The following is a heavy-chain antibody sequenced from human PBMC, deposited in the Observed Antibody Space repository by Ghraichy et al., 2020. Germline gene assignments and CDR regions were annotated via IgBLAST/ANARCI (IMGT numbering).Heavy chain of an antibody. CDR2: ISGSGGST. CDR1: GFTFSSYA. Sequence: GGSLRLSCAASGFTFSSYAMSWVRQAPGKGLEWVSAISGSGGSTYYADSVKGRFTISRDNSKNTLYLQMNSLRAEDTAVYYCATSFFWSGYHRDYWGQGTLVTVSS. CDR3: ATSFFWSGYHRDY. V-gene: IGHV3-23*01. D-gene: IGHD3-3*01. J-gene: IGHJ4*02.